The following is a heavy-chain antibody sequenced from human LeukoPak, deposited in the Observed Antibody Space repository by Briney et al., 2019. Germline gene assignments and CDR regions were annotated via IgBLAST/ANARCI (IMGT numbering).Heavy chain of an antibody. D-gene: IGHD2-21*02. V-gene: IGHV3-30-3*01. CDR2: GSGE. CDR1: GFGFSSYA. CDR3: ARETYCGGDCYVQYYFDY. Sequence: PGGSLRLSCAASGFGFSSYAMYWVRQAPGKGLEWVDGSGEYYADSVKGRFTISRDNAKNSLYLQVNSLRAEDTAVYYCARETYCGGDCYVQYYFDYWGQGTLVTVSS. J-gene: IGHJ4*02.